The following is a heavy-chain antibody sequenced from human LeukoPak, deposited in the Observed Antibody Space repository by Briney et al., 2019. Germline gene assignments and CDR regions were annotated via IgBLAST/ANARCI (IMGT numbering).Heavy chain of an antibody. Sequence: GGSLRLSCAASGFTFSDNYMSWIRQAPGKGLEWVSYISSSSSYTNYADSVKGRFTISRDNAKNSLYLQMNSLRAEDTAVYYCARDGDGYNYFDYWGQGTLVTVSS. J-gene: IGHJ4*02. CDR2: ISSSSSYT. CDR1: GFTFSDNY. CDR3: ARDGDGYNYFDY. V-gene: IGHV3-11*06. D-gene: IGHD5-24*01.